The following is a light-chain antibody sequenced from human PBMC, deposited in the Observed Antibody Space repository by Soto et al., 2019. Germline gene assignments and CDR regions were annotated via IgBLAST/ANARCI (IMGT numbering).Light chain of an antibody. CDR2: SAS. J-gene: IGKJ1*01. V-gene: IGKV1-9*01. Sequence: DIQLTQSPSFLSAALGDSVTITCRASQGIGSFLAWYQQKPGIAPRLLIYSASTLQSGVSLRFSGSGSGTEFTLTISSLQSEDFATYYCQQFNSYPPTFGQGTKVEVK. CDR1: QGIGSF. CDR3: QQFNSYPPT.